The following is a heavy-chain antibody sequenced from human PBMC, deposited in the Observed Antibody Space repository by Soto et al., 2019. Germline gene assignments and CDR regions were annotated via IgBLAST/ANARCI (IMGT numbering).Heavy chain of an antibody. Sequence: PETLSLTCTLSGGSISSYYRSWIRQPAGKGQEWIGRIYTSGSTNYNPSLKSRVTMSVDTSKNQFSLKLSSVTAADTAVYYCARGGWVTYYDFWSGYSQNDYYYYGMDVWGQGTTVTVSS. CDR1: GGSISSYY. D-gene: IGHD3-3*01. V-gene: IGHV4-4*07. J-gene: IGHJ6*02. CDR3: ARGGWVTYYDFWSGYSQNDYYYYGMDV. CDR2: IYTSGST.